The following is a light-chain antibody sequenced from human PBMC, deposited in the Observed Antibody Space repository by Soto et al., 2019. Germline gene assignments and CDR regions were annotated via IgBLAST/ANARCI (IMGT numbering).Light chain of an antibody. V-gene: IGKV1-5*03. CDR3: QHYNSYFSWT. Sequence: DIQMTQSPSTLSASVGDRVTITCRASQSISSWLAWYQQKPGKAPKLLIYKASSLESGVPSRFSGSGSGTEFTLSISSMQPDDFATYYCQHYNSYFSWTCGQGTKVEIK. CDR1: QSISSW. J-gene: IGKJ1*01. CDR2: KAS.